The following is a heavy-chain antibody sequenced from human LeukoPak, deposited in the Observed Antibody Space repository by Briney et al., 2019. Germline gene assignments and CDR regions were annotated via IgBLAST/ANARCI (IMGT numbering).Heavy chain of an antibody. CDR2: IYSGGST. D-gene: IGHD5-24*01. V-gene: IGHV3-53*01. Sequence: PGGSLRLSCAASGFTVSSNYMSWVRQAPGKGLECVSVIYSGGSTYYADSVKGRFTISRDNSKNTLYLQMNSLRAEDTAVYYCASSRDCYNGNWFDPWGQGTLVTVSS. CDR1: GFTVSSNY. J-gene: IGHJ5*02. CDR3: ASSRDCYNGNWFDP.